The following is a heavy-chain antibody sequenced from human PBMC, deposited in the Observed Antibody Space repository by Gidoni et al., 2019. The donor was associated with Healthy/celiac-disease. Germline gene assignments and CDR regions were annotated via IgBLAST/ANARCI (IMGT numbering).Heavy chain of an antibody. D-gene: IGHD3-16*01. Sequence: QVQLQQWGAGLLKPSETLSLTCAVYGGSFSDYYWSWIRQPPGMGLEWIGEINHSGSTNYNPSLKSRVTISVDTSKNQFSLKLSSVTAADTAVYYCARCLRNWFDPWGQGTLVTVSS. CDR3: ARCLRNWFDP. CDR2: INHSGST. J-gene: IGHJ5*02. V-gene: IGHV4-34*01. CDR1: GGSFSDYY.